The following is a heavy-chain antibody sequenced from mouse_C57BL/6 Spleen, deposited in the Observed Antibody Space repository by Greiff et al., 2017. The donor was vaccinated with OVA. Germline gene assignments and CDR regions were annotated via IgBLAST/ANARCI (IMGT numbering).Heavy chain of an antibody. J-gene: IGHJ2*01. CDR2: IYPGDGDT. Sequence: QVQLQQSGPELVKPGASVKISCKASGYAFSSSWMNWVKQRPGKGLEWIGRIYPGDGDTNYNGKFKGKATLTADKSSSTAYMQLSSLTSEDSAVYFCATLGDFDYWGQGTTLTVSS. CDR3: ATLGDFDY. V-gene: IGHV1-82*01. CDR1: GYAFSSSW.